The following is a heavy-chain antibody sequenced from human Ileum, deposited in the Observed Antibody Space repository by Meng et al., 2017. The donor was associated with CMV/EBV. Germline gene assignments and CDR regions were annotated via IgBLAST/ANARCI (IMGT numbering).Heavy chain of an antibody. CDR2: ISKSSSYI. V-gene: IGHV3-21*06. CDR3: ARSKALLDPADY. Sequence: CAALGFTFSDCSMNWVRQAPGKGLEWLSSISKSSSYIYYAESLRGRFTISRDNANSSLYLEINNLRAEDTAVYYCARSKALLDPADYWGPGTLVTVSS. J-gene: IGHJ4*02. CDR1: GFTFSDCS. D-gene: IGHD2/OR15-2a*01.